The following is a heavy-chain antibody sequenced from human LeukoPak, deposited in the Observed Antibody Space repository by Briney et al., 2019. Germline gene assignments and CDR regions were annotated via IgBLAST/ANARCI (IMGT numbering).Heavy chain of an antibody. CDR1: GFTFSSYA. CDR3: AKVSGIWFGRNQDTFDI. Sequence: PGGSLRLPCAASGFTFSSYAMTWVRQAPGKGLEWVSGISGTGGSTYYADSVKGRFTISRDNSKNTLYLQMNGLRAEDTAVYYCAKVSGIWFGRNQDTFDIWGQGTMVTVSS. V-gene: IGHV3-23*01. CDR2: ISGTGGST. J-gene: IGHJ3*02. D-gene: IGHD3-10*01.